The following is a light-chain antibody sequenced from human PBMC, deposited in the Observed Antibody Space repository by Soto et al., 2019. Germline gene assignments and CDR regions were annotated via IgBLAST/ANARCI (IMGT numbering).Light chain of an antibody. CDR1: QSVSSAY. CDR2: DAS. J-gene: IGKJ2*01. V-gene: IGKV3-20*01. CDR3: QQYATPPYT. Sequence: EVVLTQSPGTLSLSPGERVTLSCRASQSVSSAYLAWYQHKPGQVPRLLIHDASRRVTGIPDRFSGGGSGTDFTLTIDRLEPEDFAVYYCQQYATPPYTFGQETKLEIK.